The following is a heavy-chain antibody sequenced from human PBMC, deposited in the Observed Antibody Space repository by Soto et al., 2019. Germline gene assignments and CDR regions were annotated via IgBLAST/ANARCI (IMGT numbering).Heavy chain of an antibody. CDR3: ARTAYDFWSGYYHYYYYYGMDV. CDR2: IIPIFGTA. Sequence: QVQLVQSGAEVKKPGSSVKVSCKASGGTFSNYAISWVRQAPGQGLEWMGGIIPIFGTANYAQKFQGRVTITADESTSTAYMELSSLRSEDTAVYYCARTAYDFWSGYYHYYYYYGMDVWGQGTTVTVSS. J-gene: IGHJ6*02. D-gene: IGHD3-3*01. CDR1: GGTFSNYA. V-gene: IGHV1-69*01.